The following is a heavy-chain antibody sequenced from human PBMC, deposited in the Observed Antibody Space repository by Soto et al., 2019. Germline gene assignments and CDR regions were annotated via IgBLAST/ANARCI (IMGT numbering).Heavy chain of an antibody. Sequence: EVRLLESGGGLVKPGGSLRLSCAASGFTFNTYAMSWVRQAPGKGLEWVAGIGGGDTHYADSVMGRFIISRDDPKSMVSLQMNSLRVDDTAVYYCAKDRQNFNSVWDPLDVWGQGTLGTVAS. J-gene: IGHJ3*01. CDR2: IGGGDT. CDR3: AKDRQNFNSVWDPLDV. V-gene: IGHV3-23*01. D-gene: IGHD2-21*01. CDR1: GFTFNTYA.